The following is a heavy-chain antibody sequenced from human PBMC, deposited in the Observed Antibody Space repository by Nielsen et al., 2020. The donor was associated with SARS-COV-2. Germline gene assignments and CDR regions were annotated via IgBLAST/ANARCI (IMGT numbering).Heavy chain of an antibody. V-gene: IGHV4-39*01. Sequence: GSLRLSCTVSGCPISSSSYYWGWIRQPPGKGLEWIGSIYYSGSTNYNPSLKSRVTISVDTSKNQFSLKLSSVTAADTAVYYCARHQQYQLLLKGAFDIWGQGTMVTVSS. CDR3: ARHQQYQLLLKGAFDI. J-gene: IGHJ3*02. D-gene: IGHD2-2*01. CDR1: GCPISSSSYY. CDR2: IYYSGST.